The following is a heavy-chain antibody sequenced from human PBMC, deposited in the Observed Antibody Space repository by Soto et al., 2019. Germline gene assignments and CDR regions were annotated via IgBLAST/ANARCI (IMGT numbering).Heavy chain of an antibody. V-gene: IGHV5-10-1*01. J-gene: IGHJ4*02. CDR2: IDPSDSYT. D-gene: IGHD2-2*01. CDR3: ATHCSSTSCSNYFDY. CDR1: GYSFTSYW. Sequence: PGESLKISCKCSGYSFTSYWISWVRQMPGKGLEWMGRIDPSDSYTNYSPSFQGHVTISADKSISTAYLQWSSLKASDTAMYYCATHCSSTSCSNYFDYWGQGTLVTVSS.